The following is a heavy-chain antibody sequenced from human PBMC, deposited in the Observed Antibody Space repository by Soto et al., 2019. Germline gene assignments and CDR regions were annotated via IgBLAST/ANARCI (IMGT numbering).Heavy chain of an antibody. CDR1: GFTVSRNY. CDR3: ARQRYCSGGSCYPDAFDI. CDR2: IYSGGST. D-gene: IGHD2-15*01. V-gene: IGHV3-66*04. J-gene: IGHJ3*02. Sequence: GGSLRLSCAASGFTVSRNYMSWVRQAPGKGLEWVSVIYSGGSTYYADSVKGRFTISRDKSKNTLYLQMNSLRAEDTAVYYCARQRYCSGGSCYPDAFDIWGQGTMVTVSS.